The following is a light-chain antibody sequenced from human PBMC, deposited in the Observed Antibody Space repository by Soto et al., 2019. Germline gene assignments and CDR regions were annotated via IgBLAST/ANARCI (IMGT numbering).Light chain of an antibody. CDR2: DAS. CDR3: QQRSNWPPTWT. J-gene: IGKJ1*01. CDR1: QSVSSY. V-gene: IGKV3-11*01. Sequence: EIVLTQSPATLSLSPGERATLSCRASQSVSSYLAWYQQKPGQAPRLLIYDASNRATGIPARFSGSGSGTDVTLTIISLEPEDFAVYYCQQRSNWPPTWTFGQGTKVEIK.